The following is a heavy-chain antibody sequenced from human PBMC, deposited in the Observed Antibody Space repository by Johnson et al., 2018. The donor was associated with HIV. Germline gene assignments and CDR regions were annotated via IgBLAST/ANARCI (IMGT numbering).Heavy chain of an antibody. D-gene: IGHD1-14*01. CDR2: ISFDGTKK. Sequence: QVQLVESGGGVVQPGRSLRLSCAASGFTFSSYGMHWVRQAPGKGLEWVAVISFDGTKKNQADSVKGRFIISRDNSKNSLYLQMNSLRAEDTAVYYCARGTTGQYHYDAFDIWGQGTMVTVSS. J-gene: IGHJ3*02. V-gene: IGHV3-30*03. CDR3: ARGTTGQYHYDAFDI. CDR1: GFTFSSYG.